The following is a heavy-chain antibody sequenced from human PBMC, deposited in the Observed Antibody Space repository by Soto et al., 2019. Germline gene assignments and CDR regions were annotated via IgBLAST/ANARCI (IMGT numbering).Heavy chain of an antibody. V-gene: IGHV4-4*07. D-gene: IGHD6-13*01. J-gene: IGHJ6*02. CDR2: IYSNRGT. Sequence: PSETLSLTCTVSGGSIITYYWSWIRQPAGKGLEWIGLIYSNRGTNYNPSLKSRVTLSVDTSKKQFSLKLSSVTAADTAVYYCARGSAAGADYGMDVWGRGTTVTVSS. CDR1: GGSIITYY. CDR3: ARGSAAGADYGMDV.